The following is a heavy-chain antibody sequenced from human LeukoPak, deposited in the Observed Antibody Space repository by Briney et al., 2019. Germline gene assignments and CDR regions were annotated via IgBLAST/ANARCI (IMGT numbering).Heavy chain of an antibody. CDR3: ARVQAGYYDSSGYFYYMDV. CDR1: GGSISTYY. Sequence: SETLSLTCTVSGGSISTYYWSWIRQPPGRRLEWIGYIFYSGSTNYNPSLKSRVTISVDTSKNQFSLNLSSVTAADTAVYYCARVQAGYYDSSGYFYYMDVWGKGTTVTVSS. V-gene: IGHV4-59*01. CDR2: IFYSGST. D-gene: IGHD3-22*01. J-gene: IGHJ6*03.